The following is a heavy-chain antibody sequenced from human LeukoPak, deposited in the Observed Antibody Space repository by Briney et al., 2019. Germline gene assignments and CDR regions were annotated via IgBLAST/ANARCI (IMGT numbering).Heavy chain of an antibody. Sequence: ASVKVSCKASGGTFSSYAMNWVRQAPGQGLEWMGWINTNTGNPTYAQGFTGRFVFSLDTSVSTAYLQICSLKAEDTAVYYCARDLAVAGPPNYYYYYGMDVWGQGTTVTVSS. V-gene: IGHV7-4-1*01. D-gene: IGHD6-19*01. CDR2: INTNTGNP. J-gene: IGHJ6*02. CDR1: GGTFSSYA. CDR3: ARDLAVAGPPNYYYYYGMDV.